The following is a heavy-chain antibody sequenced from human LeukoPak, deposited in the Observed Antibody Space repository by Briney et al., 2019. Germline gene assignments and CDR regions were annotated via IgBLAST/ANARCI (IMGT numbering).Heavy chain of an antibody. D-gene: IGHD6-6*01. Sequence: PSETLSLTCTVSGGSISSSDHYWGWIRQPPGKGLEWIESIYYSGTTYYNPSLKSRLTVSIDTSKNQFSLRLSSVTAADTAVYYCARQNIRTSSSASDSWGRGTLVTVSS. J-gene: IGHJ4*02. CDR3: ARQNIRTSSSASDS. CDR1: GGSISSSDHY. CDR2: IYYSGTT. V-gene: IGHV4-39*01.